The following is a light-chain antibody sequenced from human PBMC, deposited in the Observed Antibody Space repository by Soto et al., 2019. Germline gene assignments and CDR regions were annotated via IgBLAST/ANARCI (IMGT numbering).Light chain of an antibody. J-gene: IGLJ3*02. V-gene: IGLV1-47*01. CDR2: RNN. CDR3: AAWDDSLSGGV. Sequence: QSVLTQPPSASGTPGQRVTISCSGSSSNIGSNYVYWYQQLPGTAPQLLIYRNNQRPSGVPDRFSGSKSGTSASLAISGLRSEDEADYYCAAWDDSLSGGVFGGGTKVTVL. CDR1: SSNIGSNY.